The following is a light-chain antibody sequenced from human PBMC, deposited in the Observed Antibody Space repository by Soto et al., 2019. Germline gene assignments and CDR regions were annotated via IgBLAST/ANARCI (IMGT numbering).Light chain of an antibody. J-gene: IGKJ1*01. CDR2: GAS. V-gene: IGKV3-20*01. Sequence: TSLTLSPGTLSSSPGGTATLSCSAGRRRGSTNLAWYQQKPGQAPRLLIYGASSRATGIPDRFSGSGSGTGFTLTISRLQSEDFAVYYCQQYSNWPWTFGQGTKVDIK. CDR3: QQYSNWPWT. CDR1: RRRGSTN.